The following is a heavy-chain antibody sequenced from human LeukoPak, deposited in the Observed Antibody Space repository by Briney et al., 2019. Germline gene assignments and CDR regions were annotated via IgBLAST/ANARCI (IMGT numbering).Heavy chain of an antibody. CDR3: ARDQSFTRRGNYYYGMDV. CDR1: GYTFTSYY. Sequence: GASVKVSCKASGYTFTSYYMHWVRQAPGQGLEWMGIINPSGGSTSYAQKFQGRVTMTRDTSTSTAYMELSSLRSEDTAVYYCARDQSFTRRGNYYYGMDVWGQGTTVTVSS. D-gene: IGHD3-10*01. J-gene: IGHJ6*02. CDR2: INPSGGST. V-gene: IGHV1-46*01.